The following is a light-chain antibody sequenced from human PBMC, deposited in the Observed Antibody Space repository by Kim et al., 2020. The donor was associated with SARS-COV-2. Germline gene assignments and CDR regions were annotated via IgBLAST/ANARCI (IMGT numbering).Light chain of an antibody. CDR1: KLGDKY. J-gene: IGLJ3*02. CDR3: QAWDSSTGV. CDR2: QDS. Sequence: SYELTQPPSVSVSPGQTASITCSGDKLGDKYACWYQQKPGQSPVLVIYQDSKRPSGIPERFSGSNSGNTATLTISGTQAMDEDAYYCQAWDSSTGVFGGG. V-gene: IGLV3-1*01.